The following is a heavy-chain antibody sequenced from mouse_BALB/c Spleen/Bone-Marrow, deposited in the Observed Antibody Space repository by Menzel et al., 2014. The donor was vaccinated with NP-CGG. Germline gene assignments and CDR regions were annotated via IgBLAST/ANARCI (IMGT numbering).Heavy chain of an antibody. Sequence: QVQLQQSGAELMKPGASVKISCKATGYTFSSYWIEWVKQRPGHGLEWIGEILPGSGSTNYNEKFKGKATFTADTSSNTSYMQINKLTFEDTAIYYCAREDGLWYFDVWGAGTTVTVSS. CDR2: ILPGSGST. CDR1: GYTFSSYW. D-gene: IGHD1-1*01. J-gene: IGHJ1*01. CDR3: AREDGLWYFDV. V-gene: IGHV1-9*01.